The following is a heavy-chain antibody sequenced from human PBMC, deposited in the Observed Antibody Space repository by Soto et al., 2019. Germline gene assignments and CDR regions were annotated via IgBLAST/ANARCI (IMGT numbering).Heavy chain of an antibody. D-gene: IGHD6-6*01. J-gene: IGHJ6*02. V-gene: IGHV1-24*01. CDR1: GYTLTELS. CDR3: ASGSAALGGYYYYGMDV. Sequence: ASGKVSCKVSGYTLTELSMHWVRQAPGKGLEWMGGFDPEDGETIYAQKFQGRVTMTEDTSTDTAYMELSSLRSEDTAVYYCASGSAALGGYYYYGMDVWAQGTTVTVSS. CDR2: FDPEDGET.